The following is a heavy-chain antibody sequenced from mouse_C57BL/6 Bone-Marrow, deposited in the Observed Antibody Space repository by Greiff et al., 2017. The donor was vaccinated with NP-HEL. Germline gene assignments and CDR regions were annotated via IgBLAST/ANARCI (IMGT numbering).Heavy chain of an antibody. J-gene: IGHJ4*01. D-gene: IGHD2-2*01. CDR1: GFTFSSYA. CDR3: ARDRDGYDNAMDY. V-gene: IGHV5-4*01. Sequence: EVQGVESGGGLVKPGGSLKLSCAASGFTFSSYAMSWVRQTPEKRLEWVATISDGGSYTYYPDNVKGRFTISRDNAKNNLYLQMSHLKSEDTAMYYCARDRDGYDNAMDYWGQGTSVTVSS. CDR2: ISDGGSYT.